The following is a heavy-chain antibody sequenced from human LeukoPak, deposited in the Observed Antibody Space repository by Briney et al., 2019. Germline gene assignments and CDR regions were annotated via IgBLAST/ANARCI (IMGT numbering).Heavy chain of an antibody. CDR2: MYYRGNT. D-gene: IGHD1-7*01. V-gene: IGHV4-39*07. CDR1: GGSISTITYY. CDR3: ARLYGNYQNYFDY. J-gene: IGHJ4*02. Sequence: TSETLSLTCTVSGGSISTITYYWGWIRQPPGKGLEWVGHMYYRGNTFYNPSLKSRVTISVDTSKNQFSLKLRSVTAADTAVYYCARLYGNYQNYFDYWGQGTLVTVSS.